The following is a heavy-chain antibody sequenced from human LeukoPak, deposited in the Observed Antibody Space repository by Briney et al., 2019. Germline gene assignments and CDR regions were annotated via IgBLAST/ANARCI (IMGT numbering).Heavy chain of an antibody. V-gene: IGHV4-30-2*05. Sequence: PSETLSLTCAVSGGSISSGGYSWSWIRQPPGKGLEWIGYIYHSGSTYYNPSLKSRVTISVDTSKNQFSLKLSSVTAADTAVYYCARAEPSITMVRGVIWFDPWGQGTLVTVSS. CDR2: IYHSGST. J-gene: IGHJ5*02. D-gene: IGHD3-10*01. CDR1: GGSISSGGYS. CDR3: ARAEPSITMVRGVIWFDP.